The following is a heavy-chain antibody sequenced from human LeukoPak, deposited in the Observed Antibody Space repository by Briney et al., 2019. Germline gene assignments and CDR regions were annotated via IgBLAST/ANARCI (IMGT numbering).Heavy chain of an antibody. CDR1: GFTFSSYG. CDR2: ISYDGSSK. CDR3: NYYDSSGQDY. D-gene: IGHD3-22*01. J-gene: IGHJ4*02. Sequence: GGSLRLSCAASGFTFSSYGMHWVRQAPGKGLEWVAVISYDGSSKYYADSVKGRFTISRDNSKNTLYLQMNSLRAEDTAVYYCNYYDSSGQDYWGQGTLVTVSS. V-gene: IGHV3-30*03.